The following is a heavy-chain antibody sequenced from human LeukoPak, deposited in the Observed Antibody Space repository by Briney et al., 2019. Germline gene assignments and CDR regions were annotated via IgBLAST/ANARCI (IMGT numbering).Heavy chain of an antibody. D-gene: IGHD1-14*01. CDR2: IYYSGST. Sequence: PSETLSLTCTVSGGSISSSSYYWGWIRQPPGKGLEWTGSIYYSGSTYYNPSLKSRVTISVDTSKNQFSLKLSSVTAADTAVYYCAITGPEDYWGQGTLVTVSS. CDR1: GGSISSSSYY. J-gene: IGHJ4*02. V-gene: IGHV4-39*01. CDR3: AITGPEDY.